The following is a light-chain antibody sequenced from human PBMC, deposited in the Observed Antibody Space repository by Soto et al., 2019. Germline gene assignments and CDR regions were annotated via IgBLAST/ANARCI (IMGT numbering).Light chain of an antibody. Sequence: QSALTQPASVSGSPGQSITISCTGTSSDIGGYNYVSWYQQHPGKAPKLMISEVTNRPAGVSNRFSGCKSGNTASLTISGLQTEDWAEYYCCSYTVTSNPVDLGTGTQLTVL. CDR3: CSYTVTSNPVD. J-gene: IGLJ1*01. CDR2: EVT. V-gene: IGLV2-14*01. CDR1: SSDIGGYNY.